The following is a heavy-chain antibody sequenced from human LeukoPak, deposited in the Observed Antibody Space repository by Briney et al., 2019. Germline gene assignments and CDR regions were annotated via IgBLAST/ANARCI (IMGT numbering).Heavy chain of an antibody. CDR3: AREGWDLNALDI. J-gene: IGHJ3*02. V-gene: IGHV3-48*04. CDR2: ISSRSSNK. D-gene: IGHD1-26*01. Sequence: PGGSLRLSCAASGFSFSTFTMTWVSQAPGKGLVWVSYISSRSSNKEYADSVKGRFTISRDNSKNSLFLQMDSLRAEDSAIYYCAREGWDLNALDIWGQGTMVTVSP. CDR1: GFSFSTFT.